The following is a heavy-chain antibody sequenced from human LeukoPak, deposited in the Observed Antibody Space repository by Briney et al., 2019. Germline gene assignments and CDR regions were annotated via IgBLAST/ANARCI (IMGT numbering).Heavy chain of an antibody. CDR1: GYTFTSYG. CDR2: ISAYNGNT. Sequence: GASVMVSSKASGYTFTSYGIIWVRQAPGQGLEWMGWISAYNGNTNYAQKLQGRVPMTTDTPTSTAYMELRSLRSDDTAVYYCASGVRRSTFDYWGQGTLVTVSS. CDR3: ASGVRRSTFDY. D-gene: IGHD2-8*01. J-gene: IGHJ4*02. V-gene: IGHV1-18*01.